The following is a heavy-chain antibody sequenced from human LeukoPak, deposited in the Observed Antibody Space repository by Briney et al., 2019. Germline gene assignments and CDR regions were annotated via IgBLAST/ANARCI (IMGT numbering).Heavy chain of an antibody. V-gene: IGHV4-39*01. J-gene: IGHJ4*02. D-gene: IGHD3-9*01. Sequence: SGTLSLTCTVSGSSLSNTDFYWGWIPQPPGKGLQWLGNIYYSGSTYYNPSLSSRVTMSVDTSKNQFSLKMSSVTAADTAVYYCASLTEGRYFDYIFDYWGQGTLFTVST. CDR1: GSSLSNTDFY. CDR2: IYYSGST. CDR3: ASLTEGRYFDYIFDY.